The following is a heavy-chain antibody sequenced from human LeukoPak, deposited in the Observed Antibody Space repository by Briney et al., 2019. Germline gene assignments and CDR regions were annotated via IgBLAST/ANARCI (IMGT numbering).Heavy chain of an antibody. V-gene: IGHV4-39*07. CDR1: GGSISSSSHY. CDR2: IFPSGAT. D-gene: IGHD3-9*01. CDR3: AGDLGIRYFGYFDY. Sequence: SETLSLTCTVSGGSISSSSHYWVWIRQPPGRGLEWVGCIFPSGATCYNPSLKSRVTISVDTSRNQFSLKLSSVTAADTAVYFCAGDLGIRYFGYFDYWGQGTLVTVSS. J-gene: IGHJ4*02.